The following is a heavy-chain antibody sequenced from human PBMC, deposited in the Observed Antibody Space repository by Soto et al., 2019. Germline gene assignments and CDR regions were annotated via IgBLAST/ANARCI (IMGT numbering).Heavy chain of an antibody. CDR1: GGSISSGGYY. Sequence: QVQLQESGPGLVKPSQTLSLPCTVSGGSISSGGYYWSWIRQHPGKVLEWIGYIYYSGSNYYNPSLKSRVTISIDTSKNPFSLKLSSVTAADTDVYYCARDVAGGAAAGPWYFDLWGRGTLVTVSS. J-gene: IGHJ2*01. V-gene: IGHV4-31*03. D-gene: IGHD6-13*01. CDR2: IYYSGSN. CDR3: ARDVAGGAAAGPWYFDL.